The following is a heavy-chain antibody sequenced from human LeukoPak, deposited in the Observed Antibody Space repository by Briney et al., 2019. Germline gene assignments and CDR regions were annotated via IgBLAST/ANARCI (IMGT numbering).Heavy chain of an antibody. CDR2: IKQDGSEK. J-gene: IGHJ4*02. CDR1: GFTFSSYW. D-gene: IGHD3-22*01. CDR3: ARPYDYYDSSGLQH. V-gene: IGHV3-7*01. Sequence: PGGSLRLSCTASGFTFSSYWMTWVRQAPGKGLEWVANIKQDGSEKYYVDSVKGRFTISRDNAKNSLYLQMNSLRAEGTAVYYCARPYDYYDSSGLQHWGQGTLVTVSS.